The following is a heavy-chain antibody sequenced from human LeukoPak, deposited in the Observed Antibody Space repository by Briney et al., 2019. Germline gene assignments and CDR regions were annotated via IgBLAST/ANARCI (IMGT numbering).Heavy chain of an antibody. J-gene: IGHJ4*02. CDR3: ARDIGVVTAIGDY. Sequence: GSLRLSCAASGFTFSSYSMNWVRQAPGKGLEWVSSISSSSSYIYYADSVKGRFTISRDNAKNSLYLQMNSLRAEDTAVYYCARDIGVVTAIGDYWGQGTLVTVSS. D-gene: IGHD2-21*02. V-gene: IGHV3-21*01. CDR1: GFTFSSYS. CDR2: ISSSSSYI.